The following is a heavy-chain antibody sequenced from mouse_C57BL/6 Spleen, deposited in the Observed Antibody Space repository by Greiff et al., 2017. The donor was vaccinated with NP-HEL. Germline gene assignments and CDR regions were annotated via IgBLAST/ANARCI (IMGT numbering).Heavy chain of an antibody. D-gene: IGHD2-12*01. CDR1: GFNIKDDY. V-gene: IGHV14-4*01. CDR3: TTYYSLAY. CDR2: IDPENGDT. J-gene: IGHJ3*01. Sequence: VQLQQSGAELVRPGASVKLSCTASGFNIKDDYMHWVKQRPEQGLEWIGWIDPENGDTEYASKFQGKATITADTSSNTAYLQLSSLTSEDTAVCYCTTYYSLAYWGQGTLVTVSA.